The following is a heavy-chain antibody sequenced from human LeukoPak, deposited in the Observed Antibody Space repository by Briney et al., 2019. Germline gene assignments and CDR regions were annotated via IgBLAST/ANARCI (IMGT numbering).Heavy chain of an antibody. Sequence: PSETLSLTCTVSGGSISSSSYYWGWIRQPPGKGLEWIGSIYYSGSTYYNPSLKSRVTISVDTSKNQFSLKLSSVTAADTAVYYCARVKGYSSSWYDSDYYYYMDVWGIGTTVTVSS. J-gene: IGHJ6*03. V-gene: IGHV4-39*07. D-gene: IGHD6-13*01. CDR1: GGSISSSSYY. CDR3: ARVKGYSSSWYDSDYYYYMDV. CDR2: IYYSGST.